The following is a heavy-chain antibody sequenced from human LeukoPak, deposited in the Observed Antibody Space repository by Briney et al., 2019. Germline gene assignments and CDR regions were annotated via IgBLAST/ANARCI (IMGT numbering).Heavy chain of an antibody. CDR2: INPSGGST. J-gene: IGHJ4*02. V-gene: IGHV1-46*01. D-gene: IGHD3-22*01. Sequence: ASVKVSCKASGYTFTSYDINWVRQATGQGLEWMGIINPSGGSTSYAQKFQGRVTMTRDTSTSTVYMELSSLRSEDTAVYYCARGGAYDSSGYFGNTFDYWGQGTLVTVSS. CDR3: ARGGAYDSSGYFGNTFDY. CDR1: GYTFTSYD.